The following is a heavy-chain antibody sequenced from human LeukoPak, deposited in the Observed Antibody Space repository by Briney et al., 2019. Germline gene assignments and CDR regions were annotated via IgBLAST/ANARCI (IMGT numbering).Heavy chain of an antibody. D-gene: IGHD4-17*01. J-gene: IGHJ3*02. Sequence: GGSLRLSCAASGFTFSNAWMSWVRQAPGKGLEWVGRIKSKTDGGTTDYAAPVKGRFTISRDDSKNTLYLQMNSLKTEDTAVYYCTTGTPYGDYVNLAGDAFDIWGQGTMVTVSS. V-gene: IGHV3-15*01. CDR3: TTGTPYGDYVNLAGDAFDI. CDR2: IKSKTDGGTT. CDR1: GFTFSNAW.